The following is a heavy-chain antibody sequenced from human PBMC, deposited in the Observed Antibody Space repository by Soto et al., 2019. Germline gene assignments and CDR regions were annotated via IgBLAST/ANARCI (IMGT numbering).Heavy chain of an antibody. D-gene: IGHD3-22*01. CDR3: ARPPYDSSGYYPN. CDR1: GFTFSDHY. V-gene: IGHV3-72*01. J-gene: IGHJ4*02. Sequence: EGQLVESGGGLVQPGGSLRLSCAASGFTFSDHYMDWVRQTPGKGLEWVGRTRNKANSYTTEYAASVKGRFTISRDDSKNSLYLQMNSLKTEDTAVYYCARPPYDSSGYYPNWGQGTLVTVSS. CDR2: TRNKANSYTT.